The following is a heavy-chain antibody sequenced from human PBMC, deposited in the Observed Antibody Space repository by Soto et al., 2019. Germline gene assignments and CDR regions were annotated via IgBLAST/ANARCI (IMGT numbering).Heavy chain of an antibody. V-gene: IGHV3-74*01. CDR1: GFTFSSYW. J-gene: IGHJ4*02. Sequence: EVQLVEPGGGLVQPGESLRLSCAASGFTFSSYWMHWIRQAPGKGLVWVARVSSDGSSTVYANSVTGRLTISRDNAKNTLYLQMNSLSDEDTAVYYCARGLPNFSSFDSWGQGTLVTVSS. D-gene: IGHD5-12*01. CDR2: VSSDGSST. CDR3: ARGLPNFSSFDS.